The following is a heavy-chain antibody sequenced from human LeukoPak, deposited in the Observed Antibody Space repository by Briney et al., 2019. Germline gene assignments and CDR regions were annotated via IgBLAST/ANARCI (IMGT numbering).Heavy chain of an antibody. D-gene: IGHD3-16*02. CDR1: GFTFDDYA. J-gene: IGHJ5*02. Sequence: PGRSLRLSCAASGFTFDDYAMHWVRHAPGKGLEWVSGISWNSGSIGYADSVKGRFTISRDNAKNSLYLQMNSLRAEDTAVYYCARELERGFYRDDWFDPWGQGTLVTVSS. CDR2: ISWNSGSI. V-gene: IGHV3-9*01. CDR3: ARELERGFYRDDWFDP.